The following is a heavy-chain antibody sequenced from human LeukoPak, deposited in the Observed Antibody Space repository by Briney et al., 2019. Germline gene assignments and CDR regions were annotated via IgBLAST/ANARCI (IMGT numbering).Heavy chain of an antibody. V-gene: IGHV1-18*01. D-gene: IGHD3-16*01. CDR1: GYTFTSYG. CDR3: ARRGLDY. J-gene: IGHJ4*02. Sequence: ASVKVSCKASGYTFTSYGISWVRQAPGQGLEWMGWINTYNGDTNYIQKFQGRVTVTTDTSTTTAYMESLRSDDTAVYYCARRGLDYWGQGTLVTVSS. CDR2: INTYNGDT.